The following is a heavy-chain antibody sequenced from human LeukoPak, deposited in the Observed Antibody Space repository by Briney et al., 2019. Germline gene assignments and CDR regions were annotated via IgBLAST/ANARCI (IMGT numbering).Heavy chain of an antibody. D-gene: IGHD1-26*01. CDR1: GYTFTSHS. Sequence: ASVKVSCKASGYTFTSHSVHWVRQAPGQGLEWMGIINPSTGSTTYAQKLRGRVSMTRDTSTSTVYMELSSLTSEDTAVYYCARSLEGGSYTVDSWGQGTLVIVSS. V-gene: IGHV1-46*01. CDR3: ARSLEGGSYTVDS. J-gene: IGHJ4*02. CDR2: INPSTGST.